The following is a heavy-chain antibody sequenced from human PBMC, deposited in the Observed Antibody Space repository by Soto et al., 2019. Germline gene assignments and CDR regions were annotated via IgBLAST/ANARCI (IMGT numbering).Heavy chain of an antibody. Sequence: SETLSLTCTVSGGSISSGGYYWSWIRQHPGKGLEWIGYIYYSGSTYYNPSLKSRVTISVDTSKNQFSLKLSSVTAADTAVYYCAREAPSRIAAGRIDYWGQGTLVTVSS. V-gene: IGHV4-31*03. CDR3: AREAPSRIAAGRIDY. D-gene: IGHD6-13*01. J-gene: IGHJ4*02. CDR2: IYYSGST. CDR1: GGSISSGGYY.